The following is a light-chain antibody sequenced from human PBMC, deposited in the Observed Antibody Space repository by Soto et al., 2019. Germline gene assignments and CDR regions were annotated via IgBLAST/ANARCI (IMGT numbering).Light chain of an antibody. CDR1: SSDVGSYNL. CDR3: CSYARSSTYV. CDR2: EGS. J-gene: IGLJ1*01. Sequence: QSVLTQPASVSGSPGQSITISCTGTSSDVGSYNLVSWYQLHPGRAPKLMIYEGSKRPSGVSNRFSGSKSGNTASLTISGLQAEDEADYYCCSYARSSTYVFGTGTKVTF. V-gene: IGLV2-23*01.